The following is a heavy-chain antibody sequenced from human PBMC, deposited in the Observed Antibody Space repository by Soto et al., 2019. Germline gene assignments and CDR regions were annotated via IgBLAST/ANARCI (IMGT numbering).Heavy chain of an antibody. CDR3: ARDLPRNDYYDSSGYFDY. Sequence: SETLSLTCTVSGGSISSSNWWSWVRQPPGKGLEWIGEIYHSGSTNYNPSLKSRVTISVDKSKNQFSLKLSSVTAADTAVYYCARDLPRNDYYDSSGYFDYWGQGTLVTVSS. CDR1: GGSISSSNW. CDR2: IYHSGST. J-gene: IGHJ4*02. D-gene: IGHD3-22*01. V-gene: IGHV4-4*02.